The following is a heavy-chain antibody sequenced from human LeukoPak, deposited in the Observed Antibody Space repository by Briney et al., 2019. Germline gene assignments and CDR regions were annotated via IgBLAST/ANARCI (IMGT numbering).Heavy chain of an antibody. CDR3: ARDSKGATTGWFDP. CDR2: IYYSGST. CDR1: GGSISSYY. V-gene: IGHV4-59*01. J-gene: IGHJ5*02. D-gene: IGHD1-26*01. Sequence: SETLSLTCTVSGGSISSYYWSWIRQPPGKGLEWIGYIYYSGSTNYNPSLKSRVTISVDTSKNQFSLKLSSVTAADTAVYYCARDSKGATTGWFDPWGQGTLVTVSS.